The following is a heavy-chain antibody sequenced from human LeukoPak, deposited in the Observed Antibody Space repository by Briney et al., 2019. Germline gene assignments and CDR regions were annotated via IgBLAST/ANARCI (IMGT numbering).Heavy chain of an antibody. Sequence: SVKVSCKASGGTFSSYAISWVRQAPGQGLEWMGGIIPIFGTVNYAQKFQGRVTITADESTSTAYMELSRLRSDDTAVYYCARDLKGQQLVRFDYWGQGTLVTVSS. CDR3: ARDLKGQQLVRFDY. V-gene: IGHV1-69*13. CDR1: GGTFSSYA. CDR2: IIPIFGTV. D-gene: IGHD6-13*01. J-gene: IGHJ4*02.